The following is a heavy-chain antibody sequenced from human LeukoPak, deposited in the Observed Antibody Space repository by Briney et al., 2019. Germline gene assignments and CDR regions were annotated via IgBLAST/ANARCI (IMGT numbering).Heavy chain of an antibody. D-gene: IGHD3-3*01. V-gene: IGHV3-74*01. CDR1: GFTFSSYW. J-gene: IGHJ4*02. Sequence: GSLXLSCAASGFTFSSYWMHWVRQAPGKGLVWDSRINTDGSSTSYADSVKGRFTISRDNAKNTLYLQMNSLRAEDTAVYYCARDLGVSGDFWSGYYPGDYWGQGTLVTVSS. CDR3: ARDLGVSGDFWSGYYPGDY. CDR2: INTDGSST.